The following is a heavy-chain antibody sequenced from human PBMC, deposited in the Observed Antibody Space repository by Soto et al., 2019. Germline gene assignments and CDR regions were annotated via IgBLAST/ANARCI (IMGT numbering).Heavy chain of an antibody. CDR1: GFTFSSYW. J-gene: IGHJ6*02. Sequence: PGGSLRLSCAASGFTFSSYWMHWVRQAPGKGLVWVSRINSDGSSTSYADSVKGRFTISRDNAKNTLYLQMNSLRAEDTAVYYCARNKLWATVPDYYYYGMDVWAQGTTVTVSS. CDR2: INSDGSST. V-gene: IGHV3-74*01. D-gene: IGHD2-2*01. CDR3: ARNKLWATVPDYYYYGMDV.